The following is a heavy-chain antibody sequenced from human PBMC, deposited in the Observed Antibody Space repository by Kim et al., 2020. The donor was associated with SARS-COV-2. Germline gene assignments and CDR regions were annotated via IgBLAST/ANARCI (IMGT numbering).Heavy chain of an antibody. CDR2: ISAYNGNT. CDR3: ARWVTRLVVAATHRASDLDY. CDR1: GYTFTSYG. V-gene: IGHV1-18*01. D-gene: IGHD2-15*01. J-gene: IGHJ4*02. Sequence: ASVKVSCKASGYTFTSYGISWVRQAPGQGLEWMGWISAYNGNTNYAQKLQGRVTMTTDTSTSTAYMELRSLRSDDTAVYYCARWVTRLVVAATHRASDLDYWGQGTLVTVSS.